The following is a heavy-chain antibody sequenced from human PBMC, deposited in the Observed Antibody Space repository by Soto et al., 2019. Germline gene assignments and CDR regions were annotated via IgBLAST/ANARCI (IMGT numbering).Heavy chain of an antibody. D-gene: IGHD6-19*01. Sequence: QVQVVQSGAEVKKPGASVRVSCTAYVYTFTSLGVNWVRQAPGQGLEWMGWISGYSGNTKYSHKFQGRITMTMDTSTSTAYMEVRSLRSDDTAVYYCARDDLAVAGAFLDYWGQGTPVTVSS. CDR2: ISGYSGNT. J-gene: IGHJ4*02. CDR1: VYTFTSLG. V-gene: IGHV1-18*01. CDR3: ARDDLAVAGAFLDY.